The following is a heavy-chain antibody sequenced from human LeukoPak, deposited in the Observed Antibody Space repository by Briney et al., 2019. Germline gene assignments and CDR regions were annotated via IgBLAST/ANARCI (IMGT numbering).Heavy chain of an antibody. CDR2: INHSGST. CDR3: ARGTVTSPVDY. CDR1: GGSFSGYY. Sequence: SETLSLTCAVYGGSFSGYYWSWIRQPPGKGLEWIGEINHSGSTNYNPSLKSRVTISVDTSKNQFSLKLSSVTAADTVVYYCARGTVTSPVDYWGQGTLVTVSS. D-gene: IGHD4-11*01. V-gene: IGHV4-34*01. J-gene: IGHJ4*02.